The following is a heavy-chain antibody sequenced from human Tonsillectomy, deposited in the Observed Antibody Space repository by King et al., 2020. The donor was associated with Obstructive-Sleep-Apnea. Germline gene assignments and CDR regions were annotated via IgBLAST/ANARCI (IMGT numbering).Heavy chain of an antibody. D-gene: IGHD4-23*01. CDR1: GFTLSSFG. CDR3: AKDQGGNPTWDAFDI. CDR2: IRFNGNNE. Sequence: QVQLVESGGGVVQPGGSLRLSCAASGFTLSSFGMHWVRQAPGKGLEWGAFIRFNGNNEYYADSVKGRFPVSRDNSKNTLYLQMNSLRPEDTAVYYCAKDQGGNPTWDAFDIWGQGTMVTVSS. V-gene: IGHV3-30*02. J-gene: IGHJ3*02.